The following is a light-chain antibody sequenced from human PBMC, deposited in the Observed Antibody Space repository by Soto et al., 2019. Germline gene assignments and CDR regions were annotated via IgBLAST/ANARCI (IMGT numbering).Light chain of an antibody. CDR1: QGISSY. V-gene: IGKV1-8*01. CDR3: KQYYISPLP. J-gene: IGKJ4*01. CDR2: AAS. Sequence: AIRMTQSPSSFSASTGDRVTITCRASQGISSYLAWYQQKPGKAPKLLIYAASTLQSGAPSRFSGSGSGTVFPLTLSSPQSEDFPTFSFKQYYISPLPSGGGPKVNLK.